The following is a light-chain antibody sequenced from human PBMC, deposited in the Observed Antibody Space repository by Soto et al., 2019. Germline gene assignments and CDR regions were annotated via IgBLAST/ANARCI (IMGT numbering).Light chain of an antibody. V-gene: IGKV1-17*01. CDR1: QVITND. J-gene: IGKJ1*01. CDR2: AAS. Sequence: IQMTQSPSSLSASLGDRLSITCRASQVITNDLGWYQQKPGKAPKRLIYAASTLQSGVPSRFSGSGSGTEFTLTISSLQPDDFATYYCQHYNSYSEAFGQGTKVDIK. CDR3: QHYNSYSEA.